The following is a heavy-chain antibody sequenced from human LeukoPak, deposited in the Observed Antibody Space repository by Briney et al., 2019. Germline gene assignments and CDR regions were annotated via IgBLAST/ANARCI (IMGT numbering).Heavy chain of an antibody. CDR3: ARTTTVTPFDY. Sequence: PGRSLRLSCAASGLTFSSYAMHWVRQAPGKGLERVAVISYDGSNKYYADSVKGRFTISRDNSKNTLYLQMNSLRAEDTAVYYCARTTTVTPFDYWGQGTLVTVSS. V-gene: IGHV3-30-3*01. CDR2: ISYDGSNK. D-gene: IGHD4-17*01. CDR1: GLTFSSYA. J-gene: IGHJ4*02.